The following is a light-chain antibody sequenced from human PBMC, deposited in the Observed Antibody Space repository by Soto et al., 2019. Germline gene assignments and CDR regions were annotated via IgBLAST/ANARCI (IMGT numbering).Light chain of an antibody. V-gene: IGKV1D-16*01. CDR1: PGISSW. CDR2: ATT. J-gene: IGKJ2*01. Sequence: DIQMTQSPSSLSAAVGDRVTITCRASPGISSWLAWYQHTPKKAPKSLIYATTSLQTGVPSRFSGSRSGTDFTLTISSLQPEDFATYYCQKYDSYPYTFGRGTNLEIK. CDR3: QKYDSYPYT.